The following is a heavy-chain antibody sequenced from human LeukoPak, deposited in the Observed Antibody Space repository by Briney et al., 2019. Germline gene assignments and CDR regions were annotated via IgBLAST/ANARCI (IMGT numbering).Heavy chain of an antibody. D-gene: IGHD5-24*01. J-gene: IGHJ3*02. CDR3: AREGAEDGAFDI. V-gene: IGHV1-3*01. CDR2: INAGNGNT. Sequence: GASVKVSCKASGYTFTSYAMHWVRQAPGQRLEWMGWINAGNGNTKYSQKFQGRVIITRGTSASTAYMELSSLRSEDTAVYYCAREGAEDGAFDIWGQGTMVTVSS. CDR1: GYTFTSYA.